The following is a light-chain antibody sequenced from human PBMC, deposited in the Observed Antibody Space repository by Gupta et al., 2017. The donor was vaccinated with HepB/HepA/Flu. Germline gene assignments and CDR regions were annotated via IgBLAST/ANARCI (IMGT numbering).Light chain of an antibody. Sequence: EIVLTQSPATLSLSPGERATLSCRASQSVSSYLAWYQQKPGQAPRLLIYDASNRATSIPARFTGSGSGTDFTLTISSLEPEDFAVYYCQQRSPITCGQGTRLEIE. CDR1: QSVSSY. J-gene: IGKJ5*01. CDR3: QQRSPIT. V-gene: IGKV3-11*01. CDR2: DAS.